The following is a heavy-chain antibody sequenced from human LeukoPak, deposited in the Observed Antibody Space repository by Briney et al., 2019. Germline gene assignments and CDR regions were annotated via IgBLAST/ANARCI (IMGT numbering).Heavy chain of an antibody. CDR3: ARDRQWLSRLDY. V-gene: IGHV1-69*13. Sequence: ASVKVSCRASGGTFSSYAISWVRQAPGQGLEWMGGIIPIFGTANYAQKFQGRVTITADESTSTAYMELSSLRSEDTAVYYCARDRQWLSRLDYWGQGTLVTVSS. D-gene: IGHD6-19*01. J-gene: IGHJ4*02. CDR1: GGTFSSYA. CDR2: IIPIFGTA.